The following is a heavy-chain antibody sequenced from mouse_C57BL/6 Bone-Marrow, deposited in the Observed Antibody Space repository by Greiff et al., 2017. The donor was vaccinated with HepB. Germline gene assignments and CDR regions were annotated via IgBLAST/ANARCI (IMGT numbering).Heavy chain of an antibody. V-gene: IGHV14-1*01. CDR2: IDPEDGDT. J-gene: IGHJ3*01. CDR3: TFITTVECFAY. D-gene: IGHD1-1*01. CDR1: GFNIKDYY. Sequence: EVQLQQSGAELVRPGASVKLSCTASGFNIKDYYMHWVKQRPEQGLEWIGRIDPEDGDTEYAPKFQGKATMTADTSSNTAYLQLSSLTSEDAAVYYCTFITTVECFAYWGQGTLVTVSA.